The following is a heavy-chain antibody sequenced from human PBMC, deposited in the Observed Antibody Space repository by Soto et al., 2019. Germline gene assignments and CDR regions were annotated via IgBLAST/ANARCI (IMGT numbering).Heavy chain of an antibody. CDR3: ARQFYCSSTSCSRYYYYMDV. V-gene: IGHV4-59*08. CDR1: GGSISSYY. CDR2: IYYSGST. D-gene: IGHD2-2*01. J-gene: IGHJ6*03. Sequence: SETLSLTCTVSGGSISSYYWSWIRQPPGKGLEWIGYIYYSGSTNYNPSLKSRVTISVDTSKNQFSLKLSSVTAADTAVYYCARQFYCSSTSCSRYYYYMDVWGKGTTVTVSS.